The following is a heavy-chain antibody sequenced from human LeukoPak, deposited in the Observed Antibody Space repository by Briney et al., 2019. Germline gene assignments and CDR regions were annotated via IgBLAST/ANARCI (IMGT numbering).Heavy chain of an antibody. CDR3: AKNTTGGYSDY. V-gene: IGHV1-18*01. CDR2: INTYNGFS. D-gene: IGHD1-1*01. J-gene: IGHJ4*02. Sequence: ASVKVSCKTSGYSFTSSGITWVRQAPGQGLEWMGWINTYNGFSKYGRKLQGRVTMTADTSKSTAYMELSSLSSDDTAVYYCAKNTTGGYSDYWGQGTLVTVSS. CDR1: GYSFTSSG.